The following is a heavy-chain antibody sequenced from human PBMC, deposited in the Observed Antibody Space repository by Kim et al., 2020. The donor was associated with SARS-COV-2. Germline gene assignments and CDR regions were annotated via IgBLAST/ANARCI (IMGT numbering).Heavy chain of an antibody. CDR3: ARESPQIHNAFDI. V-gene: IGHV1-69*01. J-gene: IGHJ3*02. Sequence: YRPKFPGGVTVTADESTSTAYMELSSLRSEDTAVYYCARESPQIHNAFDIWGQGTMVTVSS.